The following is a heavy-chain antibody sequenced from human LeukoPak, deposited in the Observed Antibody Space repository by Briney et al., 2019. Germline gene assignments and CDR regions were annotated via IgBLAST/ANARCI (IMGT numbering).Heavy chain of an antibody. J-gene: IGHJ4*02. CDR2: IYYNANT. CDR1: GGSINNYY. CDR3: TRQGSYFNY. V-gene: IGHV4-59*08. D-gene: IGHD3-10*01. Sequence: PSDTLSLTCTVSGGSINNYYWSWLRQPPGKGLEWIGYIYYNANTNYNPSLKSRVTISVDTSNIQFSLRLSSVTAADTAMYYCTRQGSYFNYWGQGTLVTVSP.